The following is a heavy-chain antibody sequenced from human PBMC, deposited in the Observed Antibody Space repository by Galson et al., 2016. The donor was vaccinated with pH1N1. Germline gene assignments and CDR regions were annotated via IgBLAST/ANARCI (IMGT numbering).Heavy chain of an antibody. V-gene: IGHV4-59*01. CDR2: IYYSGTT. Sequence: LSLTCAVSGGSINPFYWSWIRQPPGKGLEWIGNIYYSGTTNYIPSLKSRVTMSVATSKGQLSLNLTSVTAADTAIYYCARDPGGGGHFDYWGQGALVTVSS. CDR3: ARDPGGGGHFDY. J-gene: IGHJ4*02. D-gene: IGHD2-8*02. CDR1: GGSINPFY.